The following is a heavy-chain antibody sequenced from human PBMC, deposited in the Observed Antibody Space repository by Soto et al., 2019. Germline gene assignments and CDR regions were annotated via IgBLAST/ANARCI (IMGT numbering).Heavy chain of an antibody. V-gene: IGHV3-7*05. J-gene: IGHJ4*02. D-gene: IGHD6-19*01. CDR1: GFTFSSYC. Sequence: EVQLVESGGGLVQPGGSLRLSCAASGFTFSSYCMNWVRQAPGRGLEWVANIKQDGGGKYYVDSVKGRFTISRDNAQNSVYLQINSLRDEDTAVYYCARDQGRDSNGCYYHDFWGQRTLVTVSS. CDR2: IKQDGGGK. CDR3: ARDQGRDSNGCYYHDF.